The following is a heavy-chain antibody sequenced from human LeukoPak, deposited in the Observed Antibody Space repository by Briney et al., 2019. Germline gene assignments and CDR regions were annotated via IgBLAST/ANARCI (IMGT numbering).Heavy chain of an antibody. V-gene: IGHV4-30-4*01. CDR2: IYYSGST. CDR1: GGSISNGDYY. CDR3: ARASPYEYYYDSSGYLGAFDI. J-gene: IGHJ3*02. D-gene: IGHD3-22*01. Sequence: SETLSLTCTVSGGSISNGDYYWSWIRQPPGKGLEWIGYIYYSGSTYYNPSLKSRVTISVDTSENQFSLKLSPVTAADTAVYYCARASPYEYYYDSSGYLGAFDIWGQGTMVTVSS.